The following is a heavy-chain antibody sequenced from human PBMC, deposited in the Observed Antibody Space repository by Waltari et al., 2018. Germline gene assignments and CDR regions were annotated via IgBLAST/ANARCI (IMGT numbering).Heavy chain of an antibody. D-gene: IGHD1-26*01. V-gene: IGHV1-69*04. Sequence: QVQLVQSGAEAKQPGSSVKVSCKASGDIFFQYAVSWLRQAPGQGLEWMGRVMTIRAITNYAQKFEDSVTINADKSTTTIDMEPRSMTSDDTGVYYCARGVGPHEINVDYWGQGTMVTVPS. CDR3: ARGVGPHEINVDY. J-gene: IGHJ4*02. CDR2: VMTIRAIT. CDR1: GDIFFQYA.